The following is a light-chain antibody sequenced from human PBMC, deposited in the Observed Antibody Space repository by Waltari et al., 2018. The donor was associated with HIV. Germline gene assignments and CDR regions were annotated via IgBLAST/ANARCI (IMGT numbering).Light chain of an antibody. CDR2: GAS. CDR3: QQYDSSVPGYT. Sequence: EIVLPQSPGTLSLSPGERATLSCRASQTVNSNFLAWYQQQPGQAPRLLVYGASNRDTGIPDRFTGSGSGTDFTLTISRLEPEDFAVYYCQQYDSSVPGYTFGQGTKVEIK. V-gene: IGKV3-20*01. J-gene: IGKJ2*01. CDR1: QTVNSNF.